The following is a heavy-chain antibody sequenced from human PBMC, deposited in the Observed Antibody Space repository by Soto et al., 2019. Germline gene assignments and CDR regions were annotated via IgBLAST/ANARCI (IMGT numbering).Heavy chain of an antibody. V-gene: IGHV3-74*02. Sequence: EVQLVESGGGLVQPGGSLRLSCAASGFTFSNYWMYWVRQAPGKGLEWVSRINSDGSVSSHADSVRGRLTTSRDNVKSTLYLHMDSLRAEHTALYFCPRGGCVGGTCYSLAGAFYYYVDVWGKGTMVTVFS. D-gene: IGHD2-15*01. CDR2: INSDGSVS. CDR1: GFTFSNYW. CDR3: PRGGCVGGTCYSLAGAFYYYVDV. J-gene: IGHJ6*03.